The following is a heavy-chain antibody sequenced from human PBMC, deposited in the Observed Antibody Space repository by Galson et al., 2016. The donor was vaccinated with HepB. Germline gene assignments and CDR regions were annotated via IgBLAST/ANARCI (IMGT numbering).Heavy chain of an antibody. CDR1: GLIFTKYW. CDR3: ARVWGVVTAKTADAFDI. CDR2: INEDGSPK. J-gene: IGHJ3*02. V-gene: IGHV3-7*01. Sequence: SLRLSCAASGLIFTKYWMAWVRQAPGKGLEWVANINEDGSPKSYADSVKGRFTVSRDNAKNSLYLQMNSLRAEDTAVYYCARVWGVVTAKTADAFDIWGQGTMVTVSS. D-gene: IGHD2-21*02.